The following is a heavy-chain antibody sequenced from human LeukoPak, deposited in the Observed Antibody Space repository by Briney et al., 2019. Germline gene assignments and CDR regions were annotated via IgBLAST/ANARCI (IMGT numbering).Heavy chain of an antibody. CDR1: GFIFGNYS. V-gene: IGHV3-48*01. J-gene: IGHJ4*02. CDR2: SSISGSAI. CDR3: AIDLWQCGSINCRS. Sequence: GGSLRLSCAASGFIFGNYSFIWVRQAPGKGPGWVSYSSISGSAIHYADSVKGRFTISRDNAKNSLYLQMNSLRAEDTAVYYCAIDLWQCGSINCRSRGQGTLVTVSS. D-gene: IGHD2-2*01.